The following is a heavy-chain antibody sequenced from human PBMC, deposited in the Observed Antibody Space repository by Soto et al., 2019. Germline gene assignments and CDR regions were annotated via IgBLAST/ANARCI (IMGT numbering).Heavy chain of an antibody. CDR2: IRSKAYGGTT. CDR3: MAHSPRYCSSTSCSKLYYYGMDV. D-gene: IGHD2-2*01. V-gene: IGHV3-49*04. CDR1: GFTFGDYA. Sequence: PGGSLRLSCTASGFTFGDYAMSWVRQAPGKGLEWVGFIRSKAYGGTTEYAASVKGRFTISRDDSKSIAYLQMNSLKTEDTAVYYCMAHSPRYCSSTSCSKLYYYGMDVCGQGTTVTVSS. J-gene: IGHJ6*02.